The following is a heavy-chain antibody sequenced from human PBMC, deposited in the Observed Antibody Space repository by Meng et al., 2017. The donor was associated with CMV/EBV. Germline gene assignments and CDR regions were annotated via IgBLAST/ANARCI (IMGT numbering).Heavy chain of an antibody. J-gene: IGHJ4*02. D-gene: IGHD2-21*01. V-gene: IGHV3-48*03. CDR2: ISSSGSTI. CDR3: ARGVGGFWDYCGGDCYSYY. CDR1: GFTFSSYE. Sequence: SLKISCAASGFTFSSYEMNWVRQAPGKGLEWVSYISSSGSTIYYADSVKGRFTISRDNAKNSLYLQMNSLRAEDTAVYYCARGVGGFWDYCGGDCYSYYWGQGTLVTVSS.